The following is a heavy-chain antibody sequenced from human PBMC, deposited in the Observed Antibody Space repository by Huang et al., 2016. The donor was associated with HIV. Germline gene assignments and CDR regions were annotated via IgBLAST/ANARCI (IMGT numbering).Heavy chain of an antibody. D-gene: IGHD6-19*01. CDR2: SYAGGST. V-gene: IGHV3-53*01. CDR3: ARVQQSSGWYGGDLDY. CDR1: GFSVNTNY. J-gene: IGHJ4*02. Sequence: EVQLVESGGGLIQPGGSLRLECAASGFSVNTNYMAWVRQAPGKGLGWVSVSYAGGSTYYAASVKGRFTISRDNSKNTVFLQMSSLRAEDTAVYYCARVQQSSGWYGGDLDYWGQGTLVTISS.